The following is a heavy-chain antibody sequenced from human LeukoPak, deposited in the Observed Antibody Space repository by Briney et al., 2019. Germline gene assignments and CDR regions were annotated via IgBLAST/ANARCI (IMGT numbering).Heavy chain of an antibody. V-gene: IGHV1-69*13. CDR2: IIPIFGTA. CDR1: GGTFSSYA. D-gene: IGHD1-1*01. Sequence: SVKVSCKASGGTFSSYAISWVRQAPGQGLEWMGGIIPIFGTANYAQKFQGRVTITADESTSTAYMELSSLRSEDTVVYYCASPWNAGAFDIWGQGTMVTVSS. J-gene: IGHJ3*02. CDR3: ASPWNAGAFDI.